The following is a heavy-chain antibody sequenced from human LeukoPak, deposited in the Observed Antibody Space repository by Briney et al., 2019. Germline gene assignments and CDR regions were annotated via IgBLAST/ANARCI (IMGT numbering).Heavy chain of an antibody. J-gene: IGHJ3*02. Sequence: GGSLRLSCAASGFTFSSYSMNWVRQAPGKGLEWISYISGSSSYIYHADSVKGRFTVSRDNAKNSLYQQMNSLRAEDTAVFYCARDSPVADVFDIWGQGTMVTVSS. D-gene: IGHD6-19*01. CDR1: GFTFSSYS. CDR2: ISGSSSYI. V-gene: IGHV3-21*05. CDR3: ARDSPVADVFDI.